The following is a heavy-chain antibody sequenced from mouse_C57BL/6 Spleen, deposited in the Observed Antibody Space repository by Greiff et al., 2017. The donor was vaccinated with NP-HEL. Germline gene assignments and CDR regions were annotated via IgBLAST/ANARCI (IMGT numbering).Heavy chain of an antibody. D-gene: IGHD1-1*01. CDR2: ISDGGSYT. J-gene: IGHJ4*01. V-gene: IGHV5-4*03. CDR1: GFTFSSYA. CDR3: ARGILLRGDYAMDY. Sequence: EVKLMESGGGLVKPGGSLKLSCAASGFTFSSYAMSWVRQTPEKRLEWVATISDGGSYTYYPDNVKGRFTISRDNAKNNLYLQMSHLKSEDTAMYYCARGILLRGDYAMDYWGQGTSVTVSS.